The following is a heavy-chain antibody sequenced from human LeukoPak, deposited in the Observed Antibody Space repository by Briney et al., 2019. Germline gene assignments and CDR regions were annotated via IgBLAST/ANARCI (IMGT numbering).Heavy chain of an antibody. CDR1: GVSFSGYA. J-gene: IGHJ4*02. CDR2: IKYDASDE. V-gene: IGHV3-33*01. D-gene: IGHD1-26*01. CDR3: ARGQSVGWEIGVCDF. Sequence: GGSLRLSCAVSGVSFSGYAMHWVRQAPGKGLEWVSLIKYDASDEYYADAVKGRFTISRDDSRKTLYVQMNSLRAEDTAVYYSARGQSVGWEIGVCDFWGQGSLVTVAS.